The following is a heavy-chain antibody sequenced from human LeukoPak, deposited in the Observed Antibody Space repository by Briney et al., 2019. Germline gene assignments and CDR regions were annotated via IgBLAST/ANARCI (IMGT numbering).Heavy chain of an antibody. V-gene: IGHV3-23*01. D-gene: IGHD5-12*01. Sequence: GGSLRLSCAASGFTFSSYAMSWVRQAPGKGLEWVPAISGSGGSTYYADSVKGRFTISRDNSKNTLYLQMNSLRAEDTAVYYCAKVGVSGLHYFDYWGQGTLVTVSS. CDR2: ISGSGGST. CDR1: GFTFSSYA. CDR3: AKVGVSGLHYFDY. J-gene: IGHJ4*02.